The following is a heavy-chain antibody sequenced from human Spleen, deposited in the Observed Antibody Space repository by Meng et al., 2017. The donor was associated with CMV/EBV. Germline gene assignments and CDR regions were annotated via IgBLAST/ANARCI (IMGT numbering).Heavy chain of an antibody. J-gene: IGHJ4*02. CDR1: GFTFDDYT. CDR2: ISWDGGTT. Sequence: LSCAASGFTFDDYTMFWVRQVPGKGLEWVSSISWDGGTTYYVDSVRGRFTVSRDNSKNSLYLQMNSLRAEDTAFYYCAKGGDGFSHFDYWGQGTLVTVS. D-gene: IGHD5-24*01. V-gene: IGHV3-43*01. CDR3: AKGGDGFSHFDY.